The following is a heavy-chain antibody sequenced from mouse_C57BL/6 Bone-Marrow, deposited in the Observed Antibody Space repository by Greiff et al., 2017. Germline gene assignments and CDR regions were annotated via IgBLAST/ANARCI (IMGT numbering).Heavy chain of an antibody. Sequence: VQLQESGPGLVQPSQSLSITCPVSGFSLTSYGVHWVRQSPGKGLEWLGVIWSGGSTDYNAAFISRLSISKDTSKSQVFFKMNRLQADDTAIYYCATAYYGSSYWYFDVWGTGTTVTVSS. J-gene: IGHJ1*03. V-gene: IGHV2-2*01. CDR3: ATAYYGSSYWYFDV. D-gene: IGHD1-1*01. CDR2: IWSGGST. CDR1: GFSLTSYG.